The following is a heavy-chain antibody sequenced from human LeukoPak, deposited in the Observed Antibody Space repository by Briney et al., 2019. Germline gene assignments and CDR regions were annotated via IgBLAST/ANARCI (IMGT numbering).Heavy chain of an antibody. CDR3: GKIQLWLHGRYFDY. J-gene: IGHJ4*02. CDR2: ISGSGGRT. CDR1: GLTFSRYG. Sequence: GGTLRLSCAASGLTFSRYGMSWVRQAPGKGLEWVSAISGSGGRTYYADSVKGRFTISRDNAKNSLYLQMNSLRAEDTAVYYCGKIQLWLHGRYFDYWGQGTLVTVSS. D-gene: IGHD5-18*01. V-gene: IGHV3-23*01.